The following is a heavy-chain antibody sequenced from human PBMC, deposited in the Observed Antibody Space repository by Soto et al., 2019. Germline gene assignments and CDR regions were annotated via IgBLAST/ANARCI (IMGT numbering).Heavy chain of an antibody. CDR3: AKLQYMDIVATIVLGGMDV. D-gene: IGHD5-12*01. CDR1: GFTFSSYG. CDR2: ISYDGSNK. J-gene: IGHJ6*02. Sequence: QVQLVESGGGVVQPGRSLRLSCAASGFTFSSYGMHWVRQAPGKGLEWVAVISYDGSNKYYADSVKGRFTISRDNSKNMLYLQMNSLRAEDTAVYYCAKLQYMDIVATIVLGGMDVWGQGTTVTVSS. V-gene: IGHV3-30*18.